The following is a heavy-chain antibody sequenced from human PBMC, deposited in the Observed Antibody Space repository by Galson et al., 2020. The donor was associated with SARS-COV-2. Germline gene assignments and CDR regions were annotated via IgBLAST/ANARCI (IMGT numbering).Heavy chain of an antibody. J-gene: IGHJ6*03. CDR1: GGSFSGYY. Sequence: SQTISLACAVYGGSFSGYYWSWIRQPPGKGLEWIGEINHSGSTNYNPSLRSRVSISVDTSKNQFSLKLSSVTAADTAVYYCARGRDSGLPAAKYYYYMDVWGKGTTVTVSS. CDR2: INHSGST. V-gene: IGHV4-34*01. D-gene: IGHD2-2*01. CDR3: ARGRDSGLPAAKYYYYMDV.